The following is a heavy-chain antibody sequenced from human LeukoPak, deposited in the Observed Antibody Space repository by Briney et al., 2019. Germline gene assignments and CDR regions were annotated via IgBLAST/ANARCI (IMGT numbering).Heavy chain of an antibody. V-gene: IGHV3-21*01. CDR2: ISSSSSYI. D-gene: IGHD2-21*02. CDR1: GXTFSSYS. J-gene: IGHJ5*02. Sequence: GGSLRLSCAASGXTFSSYSMNWVRQAPGKGLEWVSSISSSSSYIYYADSVKGRFTISRDNAKNSLYLQMNSLRAEDTAVYYCARDREDIVVVTARWFDPWGQGTLVTVSS. CDR3: ARDREDIVVVTARWFDP.